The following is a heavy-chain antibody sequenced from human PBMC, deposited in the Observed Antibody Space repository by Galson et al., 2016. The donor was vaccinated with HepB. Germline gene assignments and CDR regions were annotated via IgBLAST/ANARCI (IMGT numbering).Heavy chain of an antibody. CDR1: GFTFRSYG. Sequence: SLRLSCAASGFTFRSYGMHWVRQAPGKGLEWVSLISYDGSNKYYADSVKGRFTISRDNSKNTLYLQMNSLRAEDTAVYYCAKVALAAAARFPYYYGMEVWGKGTLVTVSS. J-gene: IGHJ6*04. CDR3: AKVALAAAARFPYYYGMEV. V-gene: IGHV3-30*18. CDR2: ISYDGSNK. D-gene: IGHD6-6*01.